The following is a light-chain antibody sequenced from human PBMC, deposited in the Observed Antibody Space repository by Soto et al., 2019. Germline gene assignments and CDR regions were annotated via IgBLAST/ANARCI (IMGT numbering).Light chain of an antibody. J-gene: IGKJ4*01. Sequence: EIVMTQSPATLSVSPGERATLSCRASQSVRSDLAWYQQKPGQAPRRLIQGASTRATGIPARFSGSGSGTEFTLTISSLQSEDFAVYYCQQYNNWPRLTFGGGTKVDI. V-gene: IGKV3-15*01. CDR3: QQYNNWPRLT. CDR2: GAS. CDR1: QSVRSD.